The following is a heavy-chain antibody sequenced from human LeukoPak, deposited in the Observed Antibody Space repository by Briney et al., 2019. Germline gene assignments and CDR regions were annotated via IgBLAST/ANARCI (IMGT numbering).Heavy chain of an antibody. CDR2: ISDNSGNP. J-gene: IGHJ5*02. D-gene: IGHD5-18*01. CDR1: GYTFATYG. CDR3: ARRGYSYGYGWFDP. V-gene: IGHV1-18*01. Sequence: ASVKVSCKASGYTFATYGITWVRQAPGQGLEWMGWISDNSGNPYYVQKFQGRVTMTTDTSTSTAYMELRSLRSDDTAVYYCARRGYSYGYGWFDPWGQGTLVTVSS.